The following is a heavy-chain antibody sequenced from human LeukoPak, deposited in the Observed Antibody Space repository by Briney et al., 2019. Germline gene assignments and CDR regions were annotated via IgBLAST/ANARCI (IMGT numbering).Heavy chain of an antibody. D-gene: IGHD3-3*01. CDR2: IYYSGST. CDR1: GGSISSSSYY. J-gene: IGHJ4*02. CDR3: ARTAYDFWNWGY. V-gene: IGHV4-39*01. Sequence: PSETLSLTCTVSGGSISSSSYYWGWIRQPPGKGLEWIGSIYYSGSTYYNPSLKSRVTISVDTSKNQFSLKLSSVTAADTAVYYCARTAYDFWNWGYWGQGTLVTVSS.